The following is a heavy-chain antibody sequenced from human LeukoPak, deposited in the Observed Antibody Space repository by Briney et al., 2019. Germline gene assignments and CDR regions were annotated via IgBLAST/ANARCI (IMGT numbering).Heavy chain of an antibody. V-gene: IGHV3-66*01. D-gene: IGHD4-11*01. J-gene: IGHJ4*02. CDR3: AREATVTLFDY. CDR2: IYIGGST. CDR1: GFTVSSNY. Sequence: GRSLSLACAASGFTVSSNYMSSVRHAAGKWRGWVSVIYIGGSTYYAVSVKSRFTISRDNSKNTLYLQMNSLRAEDTAVYYCAREATVTLFDYWGQGTLVTVSS.